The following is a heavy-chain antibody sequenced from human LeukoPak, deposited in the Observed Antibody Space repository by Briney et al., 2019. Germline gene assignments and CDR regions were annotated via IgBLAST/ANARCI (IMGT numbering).Heavy chain of an antibody. D-gene: IGHD3-3*01. Sequence: SETLSLTCTVSGGSISDYSWSWIRQPPGKGLEWIGNIYYSGSANHNPSLKSRVTISRDTSKNQFSLKLTSVTTADTAMYYCARHSEDFSRGSLWHYYYYMDVWGKGTTVTVSS. V-gene: IGHV4-59*01. CDR2: IYYSGSA. J-gene: IGHJ6*03. CDR3: ARHSEDFSRGSLWHYYYYMDV. CDR1: GGSISDYS.